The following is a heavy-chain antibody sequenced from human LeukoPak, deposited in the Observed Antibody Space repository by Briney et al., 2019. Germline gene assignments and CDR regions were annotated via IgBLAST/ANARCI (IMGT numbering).Heavy chain of an antibody. Sequence: PSGTLSLTCTVSGGSISSGSYYWSWIRQPAGKGLEWIGRIYTSGSTNYNPSLKSRVTISVDTSKNQFSLKLSSVTAADTAVYYCARRGGYSSGWKDYYYMDVWGKGTTVTISS. V-gene: IGHV4-61*02. CDR1: GGSISSGSYY. J-gene: IGHJ6*03. CDR3: ARRGGYSSGWKDYYYMDV. CDR2: IYTSGST. D-gene: IGHD6-19*01.